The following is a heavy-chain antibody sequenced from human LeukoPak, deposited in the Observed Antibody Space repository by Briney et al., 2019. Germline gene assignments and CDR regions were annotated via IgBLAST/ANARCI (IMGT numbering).Heavy chain of an antibody. CDR1: GGSFSGYY. J-gene: IGHJ6*02. Sequence: SETLSLTCAVYGGSFSGYYWSWIRQPPGKGLEWIGEINHSGSTNYNPSLKSRVTISVDTSKNQFSLKLSSVTAADTAVYYCASVSMVRGVTPTGYGMDVWGQGTTVTVSS. CDR2: INHSGST. CDR3: ASVSMVRGVTPTGYGMDV. V-gene: IGHV4-34*01. D-gene: IGHD3-10*01.